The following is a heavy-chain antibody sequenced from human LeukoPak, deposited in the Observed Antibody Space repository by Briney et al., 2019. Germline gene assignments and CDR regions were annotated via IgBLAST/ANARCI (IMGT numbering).Heavy chain of an antibody. CDR1: GFTFSSYA. D-gene: IGHD6-19*01. Sequence: PGGSLRLSCAASGFTFSSYAMSWVRQAPGKGLEWVSGISGSGGSTYYADSVKGRFTISRDNSKNTLYLQMNSLRAEDTAVYYCAKDVQWLVRGAFDYWGQGTLVTVSS. CDR2: ISGSGGST. CDR3: AKDVQWLVRGAFDY. V-gene: IGHV3-23*01. J-gene: IGHJ4*02.